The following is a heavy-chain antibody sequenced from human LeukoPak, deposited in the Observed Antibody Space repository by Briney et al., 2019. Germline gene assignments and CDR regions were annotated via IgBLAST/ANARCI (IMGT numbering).Heavy chain of an antibody. Sequence: GSSVKVSCKASVGTFSSYAISWVRQAPGQGPEWMGRIIPILGIANYAQKFQGRVTITADKSTSTAYMELRSLRSDDTAVYYCARAAEYTTDFDYWGQGTLVTVSS. D-gene: IGHD6-6*01. J-gene: IGHJ4*02. CDR2: IIPILGIA. CDR3: ARAAEYTTDFDY. V-gene: IGHV1-69*04. CDR1: VGTFSSYA.